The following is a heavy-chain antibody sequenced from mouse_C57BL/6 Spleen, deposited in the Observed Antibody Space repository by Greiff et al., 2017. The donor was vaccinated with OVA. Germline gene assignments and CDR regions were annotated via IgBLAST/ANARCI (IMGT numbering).Heavy chain of an antibody. Sequence: QVQLQQPGAELVKPGASVKLSCKASGYTFTSYWMHWVKQRPGQGLEWIGMIHPNSGSTKYNEKFKSKATLTVDKSSSTAYMQLSSLTSEDSAVYYCARYNGYASMDYWGQGTSVTVSS. CDR1: GYTFTSYW. D-gene: IGHD2-3*01. J-gene: IGHJ4*01. CDR2: IHPNSGST. CDR3: ARYNGYASMDY. V-gene: IGHV1-64*01.